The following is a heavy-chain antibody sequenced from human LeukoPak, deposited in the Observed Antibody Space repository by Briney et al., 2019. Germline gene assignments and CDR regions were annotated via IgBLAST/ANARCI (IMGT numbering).Heavy chain of an antibody. Sequence: TSETLSLTCTVSGGSISSTSYSWGWIRQSPGKGLDWIGNIYYSGATYYNPSLKSRVTISLDTSKNQISLKLTSVTAADTAVYYCARPPRIGYGTDGFDIWGQGTTVTVSS. J-gene: IGHJ3*02. CDR1: GGSISSTSYS. CDR3: ARPPRIGYGTDGFDI. CDR2: IYYSGAT. D-gene: IGHD5-12*01. V-gene: IGHV4-39*01.